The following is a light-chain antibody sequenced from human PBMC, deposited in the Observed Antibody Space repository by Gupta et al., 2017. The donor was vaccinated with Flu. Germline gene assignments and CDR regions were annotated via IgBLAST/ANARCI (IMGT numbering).Light chain of an antibody. CDR3: QQGT. CDR1: QSGSSSY. CDR2: GAS. Sequence: DILLPQSPGTLSLSPGERATLSGRASQSGSSSYLAWYQQKPGQAPRLLIYGASSRDTGIPDRFSGSGSGTDFTLTISRLEPEDFAVYYCQQGTFGQGTRLEIK. J-gene: IGKJ5*01. V-gene: IGKV3-20*01.